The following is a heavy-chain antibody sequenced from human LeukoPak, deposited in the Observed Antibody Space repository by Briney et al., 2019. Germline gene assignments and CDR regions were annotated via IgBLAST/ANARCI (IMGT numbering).Heavy chain of an antibody. V-gene: IGHV3-48*04. CDR1: GFTFSSYS. D-gene: IGHD3-22*01. Sequence: GGSLRLSCAASGFTFSSYSMNWVRQAPGKGLEWVSYISSSSSTIYYADSVKGRFTISRDNAKNSLYLQMNSLRAEDTDVYYCARVGRDYDSSGYYFEYFDYWGQGTLVTVSS. CDR3: ARVGRDYDSSGYYFEYFDY. J-gene: IGHJ4*02. CDR2: ISSSSSTI.